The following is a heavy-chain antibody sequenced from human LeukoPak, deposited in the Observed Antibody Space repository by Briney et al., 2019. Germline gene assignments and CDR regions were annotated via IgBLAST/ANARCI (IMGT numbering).Heavy chain of an antibody. CDR2: IKQDGSEK. CDR3: ARDGYYYDSSGYWAD. D-gene: IGHD3-22*01. V-gene: IGHV3-7*01. CDR1: GLTFSSYW. Sequence: GGSLRLSCAASGLTFSSYWMSWVRQAPGKGLEWVANIKQDGSEKYYVDSVKGRFTISRDNAKNSLYLQMNSLRAEDTAVYYCARDGYYYDSSGYWADWGQGTLVTVSS. J-gene: IGHJ4*02.